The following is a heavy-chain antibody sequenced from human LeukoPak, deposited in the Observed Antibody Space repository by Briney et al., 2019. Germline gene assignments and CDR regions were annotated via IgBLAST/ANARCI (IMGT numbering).Heavy chain of an antibody. D-gene: IGHD1-26*01. CDR2: ISYDGGNK. CDR1: GFTFSSYA. Sequence: PGGSLRLSCAASGFTFSSYAMSWVRQAPGKGLEWVAVISYDGGNKYYADSVKGRFTISRDNSKNTLYLQMNSLRAEDTAVYYCAIGGSQLDWYFDLWGRGTLVTVSS. V-gene: IGHV3-30*03. CDR3: AIGGSQLDWYFDL. J-gene: IGHJ2*01.